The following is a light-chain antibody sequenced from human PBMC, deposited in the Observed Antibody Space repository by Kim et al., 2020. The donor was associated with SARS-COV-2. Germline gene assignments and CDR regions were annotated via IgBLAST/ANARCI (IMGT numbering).Light chain of an antibody. J-gene: IGLJ3*02. CDR1: SSNIGAYSY. CDR3: QSYDRSLSGSV. Sequence: QSVTISGTGNSSNIGAYSYVHGDQQLPGTAPNLLIHGNTNRPSGVPDRFSGSKSGTSASLDITGLQAEDEAVYYCQSYDRSLSGSVFGGGTQLTVL. CDR2: GNT. V-gene: IGLV1-40*01.